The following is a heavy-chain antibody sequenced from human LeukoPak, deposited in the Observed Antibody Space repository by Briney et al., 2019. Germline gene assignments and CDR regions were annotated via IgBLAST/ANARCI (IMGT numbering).Heavy chain of an antibody. V-gene: IGHV3-48*03. CDR1: GFTFSSYE. J-gene: IGHJ4*02. D-gene: IGHD5-12*01. Sequence: GGSLRLSCAASGFTFSSYEMNWVRQAPGKGLEWVSYISSSGSTIYYADSVKRRFTISRDNAKNSLYLQMNSLRAEDTAVYYCARDQSGYASLDYWGQGTLVTVSS. CDR3: ARDQSGYASLDY. CDR2: ISSSGSTI.